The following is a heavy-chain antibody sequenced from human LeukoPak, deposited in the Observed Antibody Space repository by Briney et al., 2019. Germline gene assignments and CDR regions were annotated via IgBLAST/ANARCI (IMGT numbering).Heavy chain of an antibody. D-gene: IGHD5-12*01. Sequence: SETLSLTCTVSGGSVSSGSYYWRWIRQPPGKGLEWIGYIYYSGSTNYNPSLKSRFTISVDTSKNQFSLKLSSVTAADTAVYYCARFRYSGYERDYWGQGTLVTVSS. J-gene: IGHJ4*02. CDR1: GGSVSSGSYY. CDR2: IYYSGST. CDR3: ARFRYSGYERDY. V-gene: IGHV4-61*01.